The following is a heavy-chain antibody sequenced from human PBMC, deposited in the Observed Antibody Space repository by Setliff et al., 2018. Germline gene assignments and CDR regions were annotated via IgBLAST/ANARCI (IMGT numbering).Heavy chain of an antibody. D-gene: IGHD2-15*01. Sequence: GGSLRLSCAASGITFDAFGMSWVRQAPGKGLEWVSGMNGDGSSVGYAGSVKGRFTISRDNAKNSLFLQMNSLRAEDTALYYCVSNPPRYCTGGICFDNGMDVWGQGTTVTVSS. V-gene: IGHV3-20*04. CDR2: MNGDGSSV. J-gene: IGHJ6*02. CDR3: VSNPPRYCTGGICFDNGMDV. CDR1: GITFDAFG.